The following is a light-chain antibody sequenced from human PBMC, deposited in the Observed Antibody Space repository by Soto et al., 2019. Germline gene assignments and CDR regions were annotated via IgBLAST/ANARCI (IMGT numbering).Light chain of an antibody. Sequence: TQSPSSLSASVGDRVTITCRASQSISSYLNWYQQKPGQAPRLLIYGASTRATGIPDRFSGSGSGTDFTLTIRRLEPEDFAMYYCQQYESSRTFGQGTKVEMK. J-gene: IGKJ1*01. CDR3: QQYESSRT. V-gene: IGKV3-20*01. CDR1: QSISSY. CDR2: GAS.